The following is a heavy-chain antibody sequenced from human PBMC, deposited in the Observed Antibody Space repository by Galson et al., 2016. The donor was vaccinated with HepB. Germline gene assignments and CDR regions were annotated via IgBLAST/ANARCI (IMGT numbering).Heavy chain of an antibody. CDR1: GYTFTSYF. CDR3: ARDAPRIAVAGGVDY. J-gene: IGHJ4*02. D-gene: IGHD6-19*01. V-gene: IGHV1-46*01. CDR2: INPRGGST. Sequence: SVKVSCKASGYTFTSYFMHWVRQAPGQGLEWMGIINPRGGSTSYAQKFQGRVTMTRDTSTSTVYMELSSLRSEDTAVYYCARDAPRIAVAGGVDYWGQGTLVTVSS.